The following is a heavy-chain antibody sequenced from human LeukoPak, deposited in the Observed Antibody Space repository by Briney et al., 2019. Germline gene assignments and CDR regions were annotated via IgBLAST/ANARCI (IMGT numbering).Heavy chain of an antibody. CDR2: IWYDGSNK. D-gene: IGHD1-1*01. CDR3: ATSDWNDGFDY. V-gene: IGHV3-33*03. CDR1: GFTFSSYG. J-gene: IGHJ4*02. Sequence: GGSLRLSCAASGFTFSSYGMHWVRQAPGKGLEWVAVIWYDGSNKYYADSVKGRFTISRDNAKNSLYLQMNSLRAEDTAVYYCATSDWNDGFDYWGQGTLVTVSS.